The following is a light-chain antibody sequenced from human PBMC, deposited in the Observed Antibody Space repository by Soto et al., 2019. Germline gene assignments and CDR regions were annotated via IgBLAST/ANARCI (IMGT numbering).Light chain of an antibody. CDR1: SSNIGAGYG. CDR2: VNT. V-gene: IGLV1-40*01. CDR3: QSYDSSLSGYV. Sequence: QSVLTQPPSVSGAPGQRVTISCTGSSSNIGAGYGVHWYQQLPGTAPKLLIYVNTNRPSGVPGRFSGSKSGTSASLAITGLQAEDEADYYCQSYDSSLSGYVFGTGTQVTVL. J-gene: IGLJ1*01.